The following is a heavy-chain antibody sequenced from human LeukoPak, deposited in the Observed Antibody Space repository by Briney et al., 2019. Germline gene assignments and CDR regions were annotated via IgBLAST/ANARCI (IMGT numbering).Heavy chain of an antibody. Sequence: PSETLSLTCAVYGGSFSGYYWSWIRQPPGKGLEWIGEINHSGSTNYNPSLKSRVTISVDTSKNQFSLKLSSVTAADTAVYYCARGTGFGYWGQGTLVTVSS. CDR3: ARGTGFGY. J-gene: IGHJ4*02. CDR1: GGSFSGYY. D-gene: IGHD1-14*01. CDR2: INHSGST. V-gene: IGHV4-34*01.